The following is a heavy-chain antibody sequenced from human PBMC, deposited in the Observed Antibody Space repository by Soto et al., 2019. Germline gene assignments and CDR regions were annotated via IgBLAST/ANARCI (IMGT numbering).Heavy chain of an antibody. V-gene: IGHV4-4*02. Sequence: QVLLQESGPGLVQPSGTLSLSCAVSGGPISSGYFWGWVRQPPGKGLEWLGDISHSGTFNYNPAIRRRGTISIDQAKSQLSLKLSSVTAADTAVYYCARSFGWYAIDYWGQGILVIVSS. D-gene: IGHD6-19*01. CDR2: ISHSGTF. J-gene: IGHJ4*02. CDR3: ARSFGWYAIDY. CDR1: GGPISSGYF.